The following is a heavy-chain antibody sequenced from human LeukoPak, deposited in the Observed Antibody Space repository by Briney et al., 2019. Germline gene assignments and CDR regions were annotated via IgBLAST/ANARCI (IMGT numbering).Heavy chain of an antibody. V-gene: IGHV3-30*18. D-gene: IGHD6-19*01. Sequence: PGGSLRLSCAASGFTFSSYGMHWVRQAPGKGLEWVAVISYDGSNKYYADSVKGRFTISRDNSKNTLYLQMNSLRAEDTAVYYCAKDMGQWLVQGCDDYWGQGTLVTVSS. CDR3: AKDMGQWLVQGCDDY. CDR2: ISYDGSNK. J-gene: IGHJ4*02. CDR1: GFTFSSYG.